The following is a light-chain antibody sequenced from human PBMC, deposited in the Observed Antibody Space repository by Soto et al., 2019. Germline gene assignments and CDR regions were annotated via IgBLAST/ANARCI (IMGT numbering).Light chain of an antibody. Sequence: DAQLTXSPSTMPASVGDRXAITXXXXKNIXXXLNLFQQRPEKTPKLLFSEASHLEPGVPSRFSGQRTGTDFTLIISDLQPEDFATYFCQQYEDLPLTFGGGT. CDR2: EAS. CDR1: KNIXXX. J-gene: IGKJ4*01. CDR3: QQYEDLPLT. V-gene: IGKV1-33*01.